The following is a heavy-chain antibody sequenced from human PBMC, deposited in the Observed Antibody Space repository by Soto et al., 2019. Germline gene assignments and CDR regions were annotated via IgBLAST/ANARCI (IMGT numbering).Heavy chain of an antibody. CDR3: ARLAHRYSFHS. CDR1: GGSVSTCSYW. Sequence: ETLSLTCTVAGGSVSTCSYWWSWTRQPPGKGLEWIGYIYYSGSTNYNPSLKSRVTISVDTSKNQFSLKMSSVTAADTAVYYSARLAHRYSFHSWGQGTLVTV. CDR2: IYYSGST. J-gene: IGHJ4*02. V-gene: IGHV4-61*01.